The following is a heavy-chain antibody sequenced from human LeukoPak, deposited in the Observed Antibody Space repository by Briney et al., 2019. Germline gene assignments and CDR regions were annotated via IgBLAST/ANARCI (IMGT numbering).Heavy chain of an antibody. CDR3: ARVVSRISGLREGYFDY. CDR2: INHSGST. V-gene: IGHV4-34*01. J-gene: IGHJ4*02. Sequence: PSETLSLTCAAYGGSFSDYYWNWIRQPPGKGLEWIGEINHSGSTNYNPSLKSRVTISVDTSKNQFSLKLSSVTAADTAVYYCARVVSRISGLREGYFDYWGQGILVTVSS. CDR1: GGSFSDYY. D-gene: IGHD3-3*02.